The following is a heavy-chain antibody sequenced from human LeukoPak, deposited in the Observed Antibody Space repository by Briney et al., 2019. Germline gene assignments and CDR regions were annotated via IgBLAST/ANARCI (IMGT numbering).Heavy chain of an antibody. Sequence: SETLSLTCTVSGGSISSSSFYWSWIRQSPGKGLEWIGYIYNSGGTKYNPSLKSRLTISVDTSKNQFSLNLSSVTAADTAVYCCARASVLLSADYWGQGTLVTVSS. D-gene: IGHD3-16*01. V-gene: IGHV4-61*01. J-gene: IGHJ4*02. CDR1: GGSISSSSFY. CDR3: ARASVLLSADY. CDR2: IYNSGGT.